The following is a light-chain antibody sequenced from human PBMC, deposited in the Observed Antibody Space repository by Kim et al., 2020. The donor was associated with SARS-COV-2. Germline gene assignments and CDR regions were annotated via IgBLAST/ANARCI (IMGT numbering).Light chain of an antibody. J-gene: IGKJ2*01. Sequence: ATSKYKSSQRGLYRANDKNYVAWYQHKPGPPSKLLIFWSSTRDSEDPERFSGSGSGTDFNLTLNSLQAEDVAVFYCQQSHSGPPYTLGQGTKLE. CDR1: QRGLYRANDKNY. CDR3: QQSHSGPPYT. V-gene: IGKV4-1*01. CDR2: WSS.